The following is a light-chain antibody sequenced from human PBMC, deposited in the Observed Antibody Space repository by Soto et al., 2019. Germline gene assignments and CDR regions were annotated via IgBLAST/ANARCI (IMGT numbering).Light chain of an antibody. J-gene: IGKJ1*01. CDR2: WAS. Sequence: DIVMTQSPDSLAVSLGERATINCKSSQSVLYSSNNKNYLAWYQQKRGQPPKLLIYWASTRESGVPDRFSGSGAGTDFTLTISSLQAEEWAVYYCQQYYSTPWTFGQGTKVEIK. CDR1: QSVLYSSNNKNY. CDR3: QQYYSTPWT. V-gene: IGKV4-1*01.